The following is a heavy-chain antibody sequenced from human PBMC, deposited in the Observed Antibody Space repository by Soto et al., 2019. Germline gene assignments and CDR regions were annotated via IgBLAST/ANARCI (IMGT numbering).Heavy chain of an antibody. CDR1: DYDFNTYS. Sequence: GASVKVSCKTSDYDFNTYSINWVRQAPGQGLELMGSIFPYTGDTHYSQNLQARFTMTRDTSTNTAYMDLARLQFDDTAVYYCARGGFSSSWRLDYWGQGTLVTVSS. J-gene: IGHJ4*02. CDR2: IFPYTGDT. V-gene: IGHV1-18*04. CDR3: ARGGFSSSWRLDY. D-gene: IGHD6-13*01.